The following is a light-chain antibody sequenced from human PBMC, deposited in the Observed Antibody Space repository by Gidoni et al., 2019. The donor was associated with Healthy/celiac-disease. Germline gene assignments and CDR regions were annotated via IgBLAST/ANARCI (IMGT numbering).Light chain of an antibody. V-gene: IGKV3-11*01. CDR2: DAS. CDR1: QSVSSY. Sequence: EMVLTQSPATLSLSPGERATLSCRASQSVSSYLAWYQQKPGQAPRLLIYDASNRATGIPARFRGSGSGTDFTLTISSLEPEDFAVYYCQQRSNWPRTLTFGGGTKVEIK. J-gene: IGKJ4*01. CDR3: QQRSNWPRTLT.